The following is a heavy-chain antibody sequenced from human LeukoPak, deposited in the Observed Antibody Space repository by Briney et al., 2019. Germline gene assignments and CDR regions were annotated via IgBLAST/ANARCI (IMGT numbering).Heavy chain of an antibody. D-gene: IGHD1-26*01. J-gene: IGHJ4*02. CDR3: ARVRSGSLDY. CDR1: VFTFSSYS. CDR2: IRSSSSDI. Sequence: GGSLRLSCAASVFTFSSYSMNWVRQAPGKGLEWVSFIRSSSSDIYYADSVKGRFTISRDNAKNSLYLQMDSLKAEDTAVYYCARVRSGSLDYWGQGTLVTVSS. V-gene: IGHV3-21*01.